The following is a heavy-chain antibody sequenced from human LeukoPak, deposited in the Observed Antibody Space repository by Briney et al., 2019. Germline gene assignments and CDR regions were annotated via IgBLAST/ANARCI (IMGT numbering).Heavy chain of an antibody. CDR1: GFTFTSYS. V-gene: IGHV3-23*01. D-gene: IGHD1-26*01. Sequence: GGSLRLSCAASGFTFTSYSMNWVRQAPGKGLEWVSTISGDGGSTYYADSVKGRFTISGDNSKNTLYLQVNSLRAEDTAVYYCAKGGKWDVTPFDYWGQGTLVTVSS. CDR2: ISGDGGST. CDR3: AKGGKWDVTPFDY. J-gene: IGHJ4*02.